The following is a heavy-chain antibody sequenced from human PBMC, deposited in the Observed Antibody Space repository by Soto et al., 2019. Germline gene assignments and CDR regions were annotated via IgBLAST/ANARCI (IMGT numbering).Heavy chain of an antibody. CDR3: ARETATRWNYYYYGMDV. D-gene: IGHD6-25*01. CDR2: ISSSSSYI. CDR1: GFTFSSYS. J-gene: IGHJ6*02. Sequence: GGSLRLSCAASGFTFSSYSMNWVRQAPGKGLEWVSSISSSSSYIYYADSVKGRFTISRDNAKNSLYLQMNSLRAEDTAVYYCARETATRWNYYYYGMDVWGQGTTVTVSS. V-gene: IGHV3-21*01.